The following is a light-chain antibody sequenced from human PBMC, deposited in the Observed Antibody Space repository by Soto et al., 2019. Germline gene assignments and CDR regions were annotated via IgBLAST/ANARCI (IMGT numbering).Light chain of an antibody. CDR3: SSYTSSSTQV. CDR2: DVS. CDR1: SSDGGGYNY. Sequence: QSALTQHASVSGSPGQSITISCTGTSSDGGGYNYVSWYQQHPGKAPKLMIYDVSNRPSGVSNRFSGSKSGNTASLTISGLQAEDEADYYCSSYTSSSTQVFGTGTKVTVL. J-gene: IGLJ1*01. V-gene: IGLV2-14*01.